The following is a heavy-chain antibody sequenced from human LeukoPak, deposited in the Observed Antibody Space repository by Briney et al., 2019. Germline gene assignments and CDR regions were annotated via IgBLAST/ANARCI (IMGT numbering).Heavy chain of an antibody. V-gene: IGHV3-23*01. CDR2: ISGSGGST. J-gene: IGHJ4*02. CDR3: ARDKTRPMYYYDSSGPAALRYFDY. D-gene: IGHD3-22*01. CDR1: GFTFSSYA. Sequence: AGGSLRLSCAASGFTFSSYAMSWVRQAPGKGLEWVSAISGSGGSTYYADSVKGRFTISRDNSKNTLYLQMNSLRAEDTAVYYCARDKTRPMYYYDSSGPAALRYFDYWGQGTLVTVSS.